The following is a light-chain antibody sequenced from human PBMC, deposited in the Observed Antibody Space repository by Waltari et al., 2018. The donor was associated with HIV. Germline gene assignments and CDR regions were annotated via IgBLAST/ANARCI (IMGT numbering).Light chain of an antibody. Sequence: QSVLTQSPSASGTPGQRVIISCSGSSSNIGGRNYVNWYQLLPGTAPKLLIYKNNQRPSGGTDRFSGSKSGTSASLAISGLRSEDEADYYCAAWDDSLNGVVFGGGTKLTVL. CDR3: AAWDDSLNGVV. CDR1: SSNIGGRNY. CDR2: KNN. V-gene: IGLV1-47*01. J-gene: IGLJ2*01.